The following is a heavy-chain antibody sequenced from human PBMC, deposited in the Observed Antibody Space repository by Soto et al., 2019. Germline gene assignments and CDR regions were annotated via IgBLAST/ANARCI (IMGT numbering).Heavy chain of an antibody. Sequence: ASVKVSCKASGYTFTSYGISWVRQAPGQGLEWMGWISAYNGNTNYAQKLQGRVTMTTDTSTSTAYMELRSLRSADTAVYYCAGASHSSGCYQEVSYFDNWGQVNRVTVAS. CDR2: ISAYNGNT. D-gene: IGHD6-19*01. CDR3: AGASHSSGCYQEVSYFDN. J-gene: IGHJ4*02. V-gene: IGHV1-18*01. CDR1: GYTFTSYG.